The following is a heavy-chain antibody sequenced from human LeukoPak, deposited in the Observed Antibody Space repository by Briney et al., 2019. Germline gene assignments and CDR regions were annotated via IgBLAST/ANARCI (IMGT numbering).Heavy chain of an antibody. Sequence: SETLSLTCAVSGYSISSGYYWGWIRQPPGKGLEWIGSIYHSGSTYYNPSLKSRVTISVDTSKNQFSLKLSSVTAADTAVYYCARDHLQVWFGDPRGPESNWFDPWGQGTLVTVSS. D-gene: IGHD3-10*01. CDR1: GYSISSGYY. J-gene: IGHJ5*02. V-gene: IGHV4-38-2*02. CDR3: ARDHLQVWFGDPRGPESNWFDP. CDR2: IYHSGST.